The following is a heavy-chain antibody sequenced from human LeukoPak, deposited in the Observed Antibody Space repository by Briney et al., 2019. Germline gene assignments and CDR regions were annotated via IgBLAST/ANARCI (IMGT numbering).Heavy chain of an antibody. V-gene: IGHV4-4*07. CDR1: GGSISSYY. CDR2: IYTSGST. Sequence: KPSETLSLTCTVSGGSISSYYWSWIRQPAGKGLEWIGCIYTSGSTNYNPSPKSRVTMSVDTSKNQFSLKLSSVTAADTAVYYCVVSLTWFGDGRGYFDYWGQGTLVTVSS. J-gene: IGHJ4*02. CDR3: VVSLTWFGDGRGYFDY. D-gene: IGHD3-10*01.